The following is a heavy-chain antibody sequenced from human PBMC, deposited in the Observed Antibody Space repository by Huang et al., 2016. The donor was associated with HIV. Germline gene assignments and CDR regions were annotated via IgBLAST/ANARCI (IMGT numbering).Heavy chain of an antibody. CDR2: IYYTGRT. J-gene: IGHJ5*02. V-gene: IGHV4-61*03. Sequence: QVHLQESGPGLVKPSETLSLTCTVSGGSVSSGSYYWSWIRQPPGKGLEWIGLIYYTGRTSYNPSLKSRVTISIDTSTHRFSLNRTSVTAADTAMYYCAAGLYQLWFDPWGQGTLVTVSS. D-gene: IGHD2-2*01. CDR1: GGSVSSGSYY. CDR3: AAGLYQLWFDP.